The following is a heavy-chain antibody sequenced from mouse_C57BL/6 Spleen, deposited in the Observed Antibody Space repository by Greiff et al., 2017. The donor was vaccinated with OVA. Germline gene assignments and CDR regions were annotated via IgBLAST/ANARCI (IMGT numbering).Heavy chain of an antibody. CDR1: RYTFTSYW. Sequence: QVQLQQPGAELVKPGASVKLSCKASRYTFTSYWMQWVKQRPGQGLEWIGEIDPSDSYTNYNQKFKGKATLTVDTSSSTAYMQLSSLTSEDSAVYYCAAYYYGSRAMDYWGQGTSVTVSS. J-gene: IGHJ4*01. CDR2: IDPSDSYT. V-gene: IGHV1-50*01. D-gene: IGHD1-1*01. CDR3: AAYYYGSRAMDY.